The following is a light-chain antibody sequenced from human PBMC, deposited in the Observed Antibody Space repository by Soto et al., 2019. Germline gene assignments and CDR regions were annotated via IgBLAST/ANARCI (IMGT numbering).Light chain of an antibody. Sequence: DIQMTQSPSILPASVGDRVTITCRASQTIGDWLAWYQQKQRKVPKLLIHKASTLEGGVPSRFSGSGSGTESHLTISSLQPDDFATYYYQQSHFYCTFGQGTKVEIK. CDR1: QTIGDW. J-gene: IGKJ1*01. V-gene: IGKV1-5*03. CDR2: KAS. CDR3: QQSHFYCT.